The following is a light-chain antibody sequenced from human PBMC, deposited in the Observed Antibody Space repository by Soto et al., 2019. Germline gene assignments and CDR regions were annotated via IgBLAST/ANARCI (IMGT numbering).Light chain of an antibody. CDR1: ESISDY. CDR2: SAS. J-gene: IGKJ4*01. V-gene: IGKV1-39*01. Sequence: IQLTQSPSSLSASVGDRVTIVCRASESISDYLNWYQLKSGEAPKVLIYSASTLRRGVPSRFSGTGSGTEFTLTISSLQPEDVPTYYCQQTFSHLLSFGGGTTVEIK. CDR3: QQTFSHLLS.